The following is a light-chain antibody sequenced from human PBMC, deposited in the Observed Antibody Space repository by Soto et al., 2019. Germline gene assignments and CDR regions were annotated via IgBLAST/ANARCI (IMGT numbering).Light chain of an antibody. CDR1: QTVSNSY. CDR3: QQYGSSLLT. V-gene: IGKV3-20*01. Sequence: EFVLTQSPGTLSLSPWERATLSCRASQTVSNSYLAWYQQKPGQAPRLLIYDASSRATGIPDRFSGGGSGTDFTPTISRLEPEDFAVYYCQQYGSSLLTFGGGTKVDIK. J-gene: IGKJ4*01. CDR2: DAS.